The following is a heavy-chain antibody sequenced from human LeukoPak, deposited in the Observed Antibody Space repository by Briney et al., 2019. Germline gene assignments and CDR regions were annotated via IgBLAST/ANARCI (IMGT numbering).Heavy chain of an antibody. V-gene: IGHV3-30*04. CDR2: ISYDGSNK. CDR3: AKDGELLLHDY. CDR1: GFTFSSYA. Sequence: PGRSLRLSCAASGFTFSSYAMHWVRQAPGKGLEWVAVISYDGSNKYYADSVKGRFTISRDNSKNTLYLQMNSLRAEDTAVYYCAKDGELLLHDYWGQGTLVTVSS. J-gene: IGHJ4*02. D-gene: IGHD1-26*01.